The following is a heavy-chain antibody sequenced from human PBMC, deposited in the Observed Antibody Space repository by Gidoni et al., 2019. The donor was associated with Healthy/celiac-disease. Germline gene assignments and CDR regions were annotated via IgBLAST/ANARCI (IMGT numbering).Heavy chain of an antibody. CDR3: ARDGYCTNGVGYPDY. J-gene: IGHJ4*02. CDR2: SSYSGST. CDR1: GGSITRGGYY. Sequence: HVQLQESCPGLVKPSQTLSLTCTVSGGSITRGGYYWSWLRQHPWKGLECIGYSSYSGSTYYNPSIKSRVTISVDTSKKQFSLKLSSVTASYTAVYYCARDGYCTNGVGYPDYWGQGTLVTVSS. D-gene: IGHD2-8*01. V-gene: IGHV4-31*03.